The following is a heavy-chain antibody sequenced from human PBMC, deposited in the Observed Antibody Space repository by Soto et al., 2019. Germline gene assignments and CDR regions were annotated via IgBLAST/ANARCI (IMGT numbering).Heavy chain of an antibody. D-gene: IGHD3-10*02. CDR3: ARNMDYYYGRGSGNGHGV. CDR2: INPKFGDT. Sequence: QVQLVQSGAEVKEPGDSVRVSCEASGYTFTAYHIHWVRQAPGQGLEWMGWINPKFGDTTYAQDLQGRVSMKRDMSISTGYMELSRLTSDDTAIHYCARNMDYYYGRGSGNGHGVGGQGTTVTVCS. V-gene: IGHV1-2*02. J-gene: IGHJ6*02. CDR1: GYTFTAYH.